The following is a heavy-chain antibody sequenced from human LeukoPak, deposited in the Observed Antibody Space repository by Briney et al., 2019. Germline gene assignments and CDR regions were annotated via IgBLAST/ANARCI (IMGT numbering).Heavy chain of an antibody. CDR3: ARVTYYYDSSGSRVSYFDY. V-gene: IGHV3-23*01. Sequence: PGGSLRLSCVGSGFSFNQHAAAWVRQAPGKALEWVAGMIGNGATYLADSVKGRFVISRDNAKNSLYLQMSSLRAEDTAVYYCARVTYYYDSSGSRVSYFDYWGQGTLVTVSS. J-gene: IGHJ4*02. CDR2: MIGNGAT. CDR1: GFSFNQHA. D-gene: IGHD3-22*01.